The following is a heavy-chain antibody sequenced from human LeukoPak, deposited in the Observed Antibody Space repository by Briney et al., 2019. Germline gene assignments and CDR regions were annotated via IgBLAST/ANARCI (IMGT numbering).Heavy chain of an antibody. V-gene: IGHV3-33*06. CDR1: GFTFSTYG. CDR3: AKDRDRFENLDY. CDR2: IYYDGSIK. J-gene: IGHJ4*02. D-gene: IGHD3-10*01. Sequence: GGSLRLSCAASGFTFSTYGMHWVRQAPGKGLEWVTVIYYDGSIKYYADSVKGRFTISRDNSKNTLYLQMDRLRAEDTAVYYCAKDRDRFENLDYWGQGTLVTVSS.